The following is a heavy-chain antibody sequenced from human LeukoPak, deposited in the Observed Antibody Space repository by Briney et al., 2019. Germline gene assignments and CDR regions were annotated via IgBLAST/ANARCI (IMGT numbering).Heavy chain of an antibody. Sequence: PGRSLRLSCAASGFTFSSYGMHWVRQAPGKGLEWVAVIWYDGSNKYYADSVKGRFTISRDNSKNTLYLQMNSLRAEDTAVYYCATQNGGCSGGSCYSRVSYYYYGMDVWGKGTTVTVSS. CDR3: ATQNGGCSGGSCYSRVSYYYYGMDV. CDR1: GFTFSSYG. J-gene: IGHJ6*04. CDR2: IWYDGSNK. V-gene: IGHV3-33*01. D-gene: IGHD2-15*01.